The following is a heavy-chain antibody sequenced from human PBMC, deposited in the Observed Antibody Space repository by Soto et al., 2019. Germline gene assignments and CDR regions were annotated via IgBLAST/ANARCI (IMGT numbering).Heavy chain of an antibody. CDR3: ARHVLEWYNNYYYYYMDV. CDR2: IYYSGST. V-gene: IGHV4-39*01. Sequence: SEALSVTCTVSGGSISRSSYYWGWIRQPPGKGLEWIGSIYYSGSTYYNPSLKSRVTISVDTSKNQFSLKLSSVTAADTAVYYCARHVLEWYNNYYYYYMDVWGKGTTVTVSS. J-gene: IGHJ6*03. D-gene: IGHD3-3*01. CDR1: GGSISRSSYY.